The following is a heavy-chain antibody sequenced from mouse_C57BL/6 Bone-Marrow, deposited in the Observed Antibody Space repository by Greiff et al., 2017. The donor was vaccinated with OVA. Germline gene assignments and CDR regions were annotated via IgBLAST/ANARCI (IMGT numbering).Heavy chain of an antibody. J-gene: IGHJ4*01. V-gene: IGHV1-76*01. CDR3: ARSGYPYAMDY. CDR1: GYTFTDYY. CDR2: IYPGSGNT. Sequence: LEESGAELVRPGASVKLSCKASGYTFTDYYINWVKQRPGQGLAWIARIYPGSGNTYYNEKFKGKATLTAEKSSSTAYMQLSSLTSEDSAVYFCARSGYPYAMDYWGQGTSVTVSS. D-gene: IGHD3-1*01.